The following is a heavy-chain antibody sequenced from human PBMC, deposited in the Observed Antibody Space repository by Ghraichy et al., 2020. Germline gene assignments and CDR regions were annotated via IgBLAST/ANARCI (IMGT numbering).Heavy chain of an antibody. J-gene: IGHJ4*02. V-gene: IGHV3-48*03. CDR3: ARDLDGYDSFGFDY. D-gene: IGHD5-12*01. CDR1: GFTFSSYE. Sequence: GGSLRLSCAASGFTFSSYEMNWVRQAPGKGLEWVSYISKSGSTRYYADSVKGRFTISRDNAKNSLYLQMSSLRAEDTAVYYCARDLDGYDSFGFDYWGQGTLVTVSS. CDR2: ISKSGSTR.